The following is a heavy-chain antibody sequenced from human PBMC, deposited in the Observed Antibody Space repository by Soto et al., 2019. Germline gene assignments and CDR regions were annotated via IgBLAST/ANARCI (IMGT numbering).Heavy chain of an antibody. CDR1: GFTFSSYV. CDR2: ISGSGGST. CDR3: ARESEDLTSNFDY. J-gene: IGHJ4*02. Sequence: GGSLRLSCAASGFTFSSYVMSWVRQAPGKGLEWVSAISGSGGSTYYADSVKGRFTISRDNAKNSLYLEMNSLRAEDTAVYYCARESEDLTSNFDYWGQGTLVTVSS. V-gene: IGHV3-23*01.